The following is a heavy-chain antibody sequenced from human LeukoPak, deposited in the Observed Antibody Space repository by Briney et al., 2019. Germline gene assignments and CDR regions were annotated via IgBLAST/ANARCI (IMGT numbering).Heavy chain of an antibody. CDR2: IWYDGSNK. Sequence: GGSLRLSCAASGFTFSSYGMHWVRQAPGKGLEWVAVIWYDGSNKYYADSVKGRFTISRDNSKNTLYLQMNSLRAEDTAVYYCARERCTLTTLGYFDYWGQGTLVTVSS. CDR3: ARERCTLTTLGYFDY. D-gene: IGHD1-1*01. V-gene: IGHV3-33*01. J-gene: IGHJ4*02. CDR1: GFTFSSYG.